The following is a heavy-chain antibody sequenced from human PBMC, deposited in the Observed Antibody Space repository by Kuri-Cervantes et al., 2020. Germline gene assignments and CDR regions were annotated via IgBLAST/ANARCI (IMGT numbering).Heavy chain of an antibody. J-gene: IGHJ4*02. CDR1: GGSISSSSYY. Sequence: GSLRLSCTVSGGSISSSSYYWGWIRQPPGKGLEWIGSIYYSGSTYYNPSLKSRVTISVDTSKNQFSLKLSSVTAADTAVYYCARDYSRSWSRAPFDYWGQGTLVTVSS. CDR3: ARDYSRSWSRAPFDY. V-gene: IGHV4-39*02. D-gene: IGHD6-13*01. CDR2: IYYSGST.